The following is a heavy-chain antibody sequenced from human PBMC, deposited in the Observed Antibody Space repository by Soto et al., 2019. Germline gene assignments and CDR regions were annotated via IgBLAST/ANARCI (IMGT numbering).Heavy chain of an antibody. Sequence: SETRSLTCTFSGYCISSGIYYLRWIRPPPGKGLEWIGYIYYSGSTNYNPSLKSRVTISVDTSKNQFSLKLSSVTAADTAVYYSASDSYYYDSSGHFPWGQRTLVTVSS. CDR2: IYYSGST. CDR1: GYCISSGIYY. CDR3: ASDSYYYDSSGHFP. D-gene: IGHD3-22*01. V-gene: IGHV4-61*01. J-gene: IGHJ5*02.